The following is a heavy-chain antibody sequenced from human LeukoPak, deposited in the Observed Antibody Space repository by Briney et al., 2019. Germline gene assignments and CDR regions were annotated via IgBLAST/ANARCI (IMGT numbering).Heavy chain of an antibody. CDR1: GFTFSNYW. Sequence: GGSLRLSCTASGFTFSNYWMSWVRQAPGKGLEWVANMKQDGSEQYYVDSMKGRFTISRDNAKNSLYLQINSLRDEDTAVYYCARSSGSYYDGWGQGTLVTVSS. D-gene: IGHD1-26*01. J-gene: IGHJ4*02. CDR3: ARSSGSYYDG. CDR2: MKQDGSEQ. V-gene: IGHV3-7*01.